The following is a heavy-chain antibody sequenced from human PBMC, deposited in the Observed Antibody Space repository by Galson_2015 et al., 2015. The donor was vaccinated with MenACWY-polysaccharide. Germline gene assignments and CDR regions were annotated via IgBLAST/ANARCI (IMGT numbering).Heavy chain of an antibody. CDR1: GFRINPYY. D-gene: IGHD3-3*01. V-gene: IGHV3-21*01. Sequence: SLRLSCAASGFRINPYYMSWVRQAPGRGLEWVSSISNSGSETQYTVSVRGRFTISGDIAKNSLLLQMNSLGVEDTAIYYCAKDFHNYGMDVWGHGTTVSVAS. CDR3: AKDFHNYGMDV. CDR2: ISNSGSET. J-gene: IGHJ6*02.